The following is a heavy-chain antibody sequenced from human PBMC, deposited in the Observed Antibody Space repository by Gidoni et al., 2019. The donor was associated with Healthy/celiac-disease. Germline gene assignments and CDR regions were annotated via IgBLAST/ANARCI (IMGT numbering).Heavy chain of an antibody. CDR3: ARGGDSSGYRATEYFQH. D-gene: IGHD3-22*01. V-gene: IGHV4-59*01. CDR2: IYYSGST. CDR1: GGSISSYY. J-gene: IGHJ1*01. Sequence: QVQLQESGPGLVKPSETLSLTCTVSGGSISSYYWSCIRQPPGKALEWIGYIYYSGSTNYNPSLKSRVTISVDTSKTQFSLKLSSVTAADTAVDYCARGGDSSGYRATEYFQHWGQGTLVTVSS.